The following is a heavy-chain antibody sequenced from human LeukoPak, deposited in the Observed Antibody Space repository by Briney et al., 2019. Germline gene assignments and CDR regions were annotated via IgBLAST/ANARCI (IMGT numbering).Heavy chain of an antibody. J-gene: IGHJ4*02. V-gene: IGHV3-48*04. CDR3: VSGWFY. Sequence: GGSLRLSCAAFGFTFSSSSMNWVRQAPGKGLEWVSYISIRGTTIYYADSVKGRFTVSRDNAKNSLYLQMNSLRAEDTAVYYCVSGWFYWGQGTRVTVSS. CDR2: ISIRGTTI. CDR1: GFTFSSSS. D-gene: IGHD6-19*01.